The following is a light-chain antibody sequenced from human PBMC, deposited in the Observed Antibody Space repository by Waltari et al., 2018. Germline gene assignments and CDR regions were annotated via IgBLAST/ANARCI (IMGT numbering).Light chain of an antibody. Sequence: SYALTQPPSVSVSPGQTASITCSGDILGRKYASWYQPKEGQYPLLVIYQAINRPSGIPQRFSGSKSGNTATLTISGTQAIEDADYYCQALGSNRWVFGGGTKLTVL. CDR3: QALGSNRWV. CDR2: QAI. V-gene: IGLV3-1*01. J-gene: IGLJ3*02. CDR1: ILGRKY.